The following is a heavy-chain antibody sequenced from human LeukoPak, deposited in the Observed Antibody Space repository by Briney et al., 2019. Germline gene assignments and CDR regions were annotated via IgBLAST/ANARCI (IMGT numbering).Heavy chain of an antibody. CDR3: ARVISDSSGYYWVYYYYGMDV. CDR1: GFTFSSYS. J-gene: IGHJ6*02. D-gene: IGHD3-22*01. V-gene: IGHV3-21*01. Sequence: TGGSLRLSCAASGFTFSSYSMSWVRQAPGKGLEWVSSISSSSSYIYYADSVKGRFTISRDNAKNSLYLQMNSLRAEDTAAYYCARVISDSSGYYWVYYYYGMDVWGQGTTVTVSS. CDR2: ISSSSSYI.